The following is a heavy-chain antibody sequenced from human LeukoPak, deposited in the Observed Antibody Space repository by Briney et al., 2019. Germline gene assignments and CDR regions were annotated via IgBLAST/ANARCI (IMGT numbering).Heavy chain of an antibody. CDR2: TSSSSSTI. D-gene: IGHD3-3*01. J-gene: IGHJ5*02. CDR1: GFTFSGYD. CDR3: AKDPEWSHLWFDP. Sequence: PGGSLRLSCAASGFTFSGYDMSWVRQAPGKGLEWVSYTSSSSSTIYYADSVKSRFTISRDNAKNSLYLQMNSLRAEDTAVYYCAKDPEWSHLWFDPWGQGTLVTVSS. V-gene: IGHV3-48*04.